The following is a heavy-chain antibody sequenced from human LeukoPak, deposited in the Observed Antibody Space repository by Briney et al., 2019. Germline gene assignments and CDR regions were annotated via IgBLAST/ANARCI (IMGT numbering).Heavy chain of an antibody. Sequence: PSETLSITCTVSGDSINTNNHWAWIRQPAGKGLEWIGRLHNSGSTNYNPSLQSRVTISVDTSKNQFSLKMTSATAADTAVYFCARDPLRSSFDPWGQGILVTVSS. V-gene: IGHV4-4*07. J-gene: IGHJ5*02. CDR2: LHNSGST. CDR1: GDSINTNN. D-gene: IGHD6-13*01. CDR3: ARDPLRSSFDP.